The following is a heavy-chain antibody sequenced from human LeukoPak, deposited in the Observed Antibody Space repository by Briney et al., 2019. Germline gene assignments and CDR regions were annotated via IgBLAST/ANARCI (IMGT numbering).Heavy chain of an antibody. CDR2: IYSSGST. V-gene: IGHV4-4*07. CDR3: ARDLYYYGSGSYVSWFDP. CDR1: GVSISRYY. Sequence: SETLSLTCTVSGVSISRYYWSWIRQPAGKGLEWIGRIYSSGSTTYNPSLKSRVTMSIDTSKNQFSLKLSFVTAADTAVYYCARDLYYYGSGSYVSWFDPWGQGTLVTVSS. J-gene: IGHJ5*02. D-gene: IGHD3-10*01.